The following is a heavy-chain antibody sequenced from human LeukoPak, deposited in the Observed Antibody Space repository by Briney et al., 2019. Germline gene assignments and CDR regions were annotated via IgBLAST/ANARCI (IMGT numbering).Heavy chain of an antibody. Sequence: VASVKVSCKASGYTFTGYYMHWVRQAPGQGLEWMGWINPNSGGTNYAQKFQGRVTMTRDTPIGTAYMELSRLRSDDTAVYYCARDLLSGDRDYWGQGTLVTVSS. CDR2: INPNSGGT. V-gene: IGHV1-2*02. CDR1: GYTFTGYY. J-gene: IGHJ4*02. CDR3: ARDLLSGDRDY. D-gene: IGHD2-21*01.